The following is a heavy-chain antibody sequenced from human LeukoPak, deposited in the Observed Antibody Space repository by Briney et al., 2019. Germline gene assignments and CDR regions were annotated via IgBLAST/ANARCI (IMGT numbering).Heavy chain of an antibody. D-gene: IGHD3-22*01. J-gene: IGHJ4*02. CDR1: GYSFTSYW. CDR3: ARRRTIIDYYDSSGYYGIWDY. V-gene: IGHV5-51*01. CDR2: IYPGDSDT. Sequence: GESLKISCKGSGYSFTSYWISWVRQMPGKGLEWMGIIYPGDSDTRYSPSFQGQVTISADKSISTAYLQWSSLKASDTAMYYCARRRTIIDYYDSSGYYGIWDYWGQGTLVTVSS.